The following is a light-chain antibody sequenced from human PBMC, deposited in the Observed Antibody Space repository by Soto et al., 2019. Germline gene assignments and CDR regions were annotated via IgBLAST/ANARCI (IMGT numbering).Light chain of an antibody. J-gene: IGKJ5*01. CDR3: QQYNNWPPIT. V-gene: IGKV3-15*01. CDR2: GAT. CDR1: QSVSTN. Sequence: ETILAQSPATLSLSAGERATLSCRASQSVSTNLAWYQQKPGQAPRLLISGATTRATDTPARFSGSGSGTEFNLTISSLQSEDFAIYYCQQYNNWPPITFGQGTRLEMK.